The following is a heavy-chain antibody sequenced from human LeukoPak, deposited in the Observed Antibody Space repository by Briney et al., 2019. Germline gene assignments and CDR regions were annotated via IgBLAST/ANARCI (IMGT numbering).Heavy chain of an antibody. D-gene: IGHD3-3*01. CDR1: GFTFDDYA. CDR2: IKGDGIST. CDR3: AKDHYWSIDY. V-gene: IGHV3-74*01. Sequence: GGSLRLSCAASGFTFDDYAMHWVRHAPGQGLVWVSRIKGDGISTNYADSVKGRLTISRDIAKNTLYLQMNSLRAEDTGVYYCAKDHYWSIDYWGRGTLVTVSS. J-gene: IGHJ4*02.